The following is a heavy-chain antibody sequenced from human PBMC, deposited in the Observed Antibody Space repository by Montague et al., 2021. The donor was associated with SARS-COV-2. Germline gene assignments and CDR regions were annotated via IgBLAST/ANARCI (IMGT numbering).Heavy chain of an antibody. D-gene: IGHD3-22*01. CDR2: INHGGIT. Sequence: SETLSLTCAVYGGSFNDYYWSWIRQPPGKGLEWIGEINHGGITNYSPSLKSRVTISADTSKNQFSLKLKSVTAADTANYYCARGHQGIALIVVVMIGAEYYFDXGGREAWSPSPQ. CDR3: ARGHQGIALIVVVMIGAEYYFD. CDR1: GGSFNDYY. J-gene: IGHJ4*02. V-gene: IGHV4-34*01.